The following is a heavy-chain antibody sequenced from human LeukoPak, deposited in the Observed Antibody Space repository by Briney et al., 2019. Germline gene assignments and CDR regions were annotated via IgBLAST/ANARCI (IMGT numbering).Heavy chain of an antibody. Sequence: GGSLRLSCAASGFSFSNSSMNWVRQAPGEGLEWVSVLYSGGGTSYADSVKGRFTISRDNFKNTLDLEMKSLRVEDTAVYFCTRELRDAFDVWGQGTRVTVSS. J-gene: IGHJ3*01. CDR2: LYSGGGT. V-gene: IGHV3-53*01. CDR3: TRELRDAFDV. CDR1: GFSFSNSS. D-gene: IGHD3-10*01.